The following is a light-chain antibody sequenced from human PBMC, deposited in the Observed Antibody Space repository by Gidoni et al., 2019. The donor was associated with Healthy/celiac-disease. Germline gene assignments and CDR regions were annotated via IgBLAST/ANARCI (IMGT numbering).Light chain of an antibody. CDR2: AAS. J-gene: IGKJ5*01. CDR3: QQSYSTPRT. V-gene: IGKV1-39*01. CDR1: QSISSY. Sequence: DNQRTQSPAYLSASVRDRVTITCRASQSISSYLNWYQQKPGKAPKLLIYAASSLQSGVPARFSGSGSVTDFTLTISSLQPEDFATYYCQQSYSTPRTFGQGTRLEIK.